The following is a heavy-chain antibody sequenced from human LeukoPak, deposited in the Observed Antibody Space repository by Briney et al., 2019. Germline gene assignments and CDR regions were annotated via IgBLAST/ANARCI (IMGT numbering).Heavy chain of an antibody. J-gene: IGHJ4*02. D-gene: IGHD2-21*02. Sequence: GGSLRLSCAASGFTFSSYAMSWVRQAPGKGLEWVSAISCSGGSTYYTASLKGRLPIPRDNSKNTLYLQMTSLRAEDTAVYYCAKGLIYCGGDCYSSPLYFDYWGQGTLVTVSS. CDR2: ISCSGGST. V-gene: IGHV3-23*01. CDR3: AKGLIYCGGDCYSSPLYFDY. CDR1: GFTFSSYA.